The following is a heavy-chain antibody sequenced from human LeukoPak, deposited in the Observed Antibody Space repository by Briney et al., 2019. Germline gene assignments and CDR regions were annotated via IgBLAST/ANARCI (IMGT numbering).Heavy chain of an antibody. CDR1: GFTFSRYW. CDR3: ARALESGNSDAGF. CDR2: IKQDGSAK. J-gene: IGHJ4*02. Sequence: GGSLRLSCATSGFTFSRYWMTWVRQAPGKGLEWVANIKQDGSAKYYEDSVRGRFTISRDNAKNSLYLQMNSLRAEDTAVYYCARALESGNSDAGFWGQGTLVTVSS. D-gene: IGHD4-23*01. V-gene: IGHV3-7*04.